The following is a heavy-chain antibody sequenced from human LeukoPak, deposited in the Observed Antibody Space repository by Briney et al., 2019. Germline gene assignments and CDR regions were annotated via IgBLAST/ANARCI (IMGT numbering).Heavy chain of an antibody. V-gene: IGHV4-61*05. CDR3: ARGDFPDAFEI. CDR2: IYSSGTT. Sequence: SETLSLTCSVSGGSISSSGYFWAWIRQPPGKGLEWIGRIYSSGTTNYNPSLKSRVTMSVDTSKNQFSLKLSSVTAADTAVYYCARGDFPDAFEIWGQGTMVTVSS. D-gene: IGHD3-3*01. J-gene: IGHJ3*02. CDR1: GGSISSSGYF.